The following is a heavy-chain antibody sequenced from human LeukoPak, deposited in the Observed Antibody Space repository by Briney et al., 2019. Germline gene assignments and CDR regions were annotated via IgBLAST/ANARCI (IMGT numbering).Heavy chain of an antibody. CDR1: GGTFSRYA. CDR3: AREGDHYYGSGSYYNDYYYYYMDV. Sequence: ASVKVSCKTSGGTFSRYAINWVRQAPGQGLEWMGWITPYNGNTHYAQKFQGRVTMTTDTSTTAAYMELRSLRSDDTAVYYCAREGDHYYGSGSYYNDYYYYYMDVWGKGTTVTISS. V-gene: IGHV1-18*01. J-gene: IGHJ6*03. D-gene: IGHD3-10*01. CDR2: ITPYNGNT.